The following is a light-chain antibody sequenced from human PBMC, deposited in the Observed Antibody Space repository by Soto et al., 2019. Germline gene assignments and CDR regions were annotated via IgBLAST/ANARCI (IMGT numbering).Light chain of an antibody. CDR2: GAS. Sequence: EIVLTQSPGTLSLSPGERATLSCRASQTISSSYLAWYQHKPGQAPRLLIHGASTRTTGIPDRFSGSGSETDFTLTISSLEPEDFAVYYCQQRSNWPHSITFGQGTRLEIK. J-gene: IGKJ5*01. CDR1: QTISSSY. CDR3: QQRSNWPHSIT. V-gene: IGKV3D-20*02.